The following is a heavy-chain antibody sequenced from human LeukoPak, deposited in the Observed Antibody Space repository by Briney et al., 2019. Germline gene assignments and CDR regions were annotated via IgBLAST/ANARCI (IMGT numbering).Heavy chain of an antibody. J-gene: IGHJ4*01. CDR2: INADNGFT. Sequence: ASVKVSCNASGYTFTNVAIHWWRLAPGQRLEWMGWINADNGFTKYFQKFQGRVTFSRDTSESIAYMEPSSLESEDTAVYYCARVISECAANNCLKAYSDYWVQGAPVTVPS. D-gene: IGHD1-1*01. CDR1: GYTFTNVA. V-gene: IGHV1-3*01. CDR3: ARVISECAANNCLKAYSDY.